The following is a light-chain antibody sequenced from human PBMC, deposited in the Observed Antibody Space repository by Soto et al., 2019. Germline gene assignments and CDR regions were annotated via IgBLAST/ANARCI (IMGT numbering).Light chain of an antibody. CDR3: QQSYSTPRA. V-gene: IGKV1-39*01. J-gene: IGKJ4*02. Sequence: DIQMPQPPSSLSASVGDRVTITCRARQSISSYLNWYQQKPGKAPKLLIYAASSLQSGVPSRFSCSRSGTDITLTISSLKPADFATYYWQQSYSTPRAFGRGTKVDSK. CDR2: AAS. CDR1: QSISSY.